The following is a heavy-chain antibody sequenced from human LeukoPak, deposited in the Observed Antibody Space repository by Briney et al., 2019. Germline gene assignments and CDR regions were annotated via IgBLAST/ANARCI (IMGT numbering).Heavy chain of an antibody. D-gene: IGHD2-8*01. Sequence: GGSLRLSCAASGFTFSNAWMSWVRQAPGKGLEWVGRIKSKTDGGTTDYAAPVKGRFTISRDDSKNALYLQMNSLKTEDTAVYYCTTRISTPLLIMDVWGKGTTVTVSS. CDR3: TTRISTPLLIMDV. J-gene: IGHJ6*03. CDR2: IKSKTDGGTT. CDR1: GFTFSNAW. V-gene: IGHV3-15*01.